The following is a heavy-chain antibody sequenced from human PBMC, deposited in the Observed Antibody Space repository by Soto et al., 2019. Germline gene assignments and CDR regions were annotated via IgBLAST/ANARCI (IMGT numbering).Heavy chain of an antibody. CDR3: ASPNYDFWRGYPPPTAFDI. Sequence: GESLKISCKGSGYSFTSYWISWVRQMPGKGLEWMGRIDPSDSYTNYSPSFQGHVTISADKSISTAYLQWSSLKASDTAMYYCASPNYDFWRGYPPPTAFDIWGQGTMVTVSS. CDR1: GYSFTSYW. V-gene: IGHV5-10-1*01. J-gene: IGHJ3*02. D-gene: IGHD3-3*01. CDR2: IDPSDSYT.